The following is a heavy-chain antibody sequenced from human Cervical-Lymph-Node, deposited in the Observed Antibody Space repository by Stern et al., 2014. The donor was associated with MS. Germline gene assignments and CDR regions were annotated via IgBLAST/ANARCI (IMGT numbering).Heavy chain of an antibody. V-gene: IGHV1-46*01. CDR3: ARDLMIAVANYYYYGMDV. Sequence: MQLVESGAEVKKPGASVKVSCKASGHTLTSYYMHWVRQAPGQGLEWMGIINPSGGSTSYAEKFQGRVTMTSDTSTSTVYMELSSLRSEDTAVYYCARDLMIAVANYYYYGMDVWGQGTTVTVSS. D-gene: IGHD6-19*01. CDR2: INPSGGST. CDR1: GHTLTSYY. J-gene: IGHJ6*02.